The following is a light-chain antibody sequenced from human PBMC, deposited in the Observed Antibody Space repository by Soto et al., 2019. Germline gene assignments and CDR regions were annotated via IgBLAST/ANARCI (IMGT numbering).Light chain of an antibody. J-gene: IGKJ5*01. CDR2: GAS. CDR3: QYDTSSLSIT. CDR1: QSVRSTY. Sequence: EIVLTQSPGTLSLSPGERATLSCRASQSVRSTYLAWYQQKPGQAPRLLIHGASSRATGIPDRFSGSESGTDLSLTSSRLEPEDFAVYYCQYDTSSLSITFGEVTRLDIK. V-gene: IGKV3-20*01.